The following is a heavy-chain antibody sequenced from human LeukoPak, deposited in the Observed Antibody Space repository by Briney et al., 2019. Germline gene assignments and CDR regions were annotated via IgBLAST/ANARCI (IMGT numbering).Heavy chain of an antibody. CDR1: GFTFSDYY. Sequence: GGSLRLSCAASGFTFSDYYMSWIRQAPGKGLEWVSYISSSGSTIYYADSVKGRFTISRDNAKNSLYLQMNSLRSDDTAVYYCARSWLALHHFDYWGQGTLVTVSS. J-gene: IGHJ4*02. CDR3: ARSWLALHHFDY. V-gene: IGHV3-11*01. CDR2: ISSSGSTI. D-gene: IGHD3-3*02.